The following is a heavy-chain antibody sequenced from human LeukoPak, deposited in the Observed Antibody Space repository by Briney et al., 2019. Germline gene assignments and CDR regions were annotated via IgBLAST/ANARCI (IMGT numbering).Heavy chain of an antibody. CDR2: INNDGGTT. CDR3: ARRGGALDY. Sequence: PGGSLRLSCAVSGITFSSFSMHWVRQAPGKGLEYVSAINNDGGTTYYSDSVKGRFIISRDNSKNTLYLQMGSLRPEDMAVYYCARRGGALDYWGQGTLVTVSS. J-gene: IGHJ4*02. CDR1: GITFSSFS. D-gene: IGHD3-10*01. V-gene: IGHV3-64*02.